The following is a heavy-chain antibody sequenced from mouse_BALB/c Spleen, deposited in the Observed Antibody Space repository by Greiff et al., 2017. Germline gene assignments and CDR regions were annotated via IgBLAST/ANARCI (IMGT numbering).Heavy chain of an antibody. CDR3: ARLGITTGFDY. D-gene: IGHD2-4*01. J-gene: IGHJ2*01. V-gene: IGHV3-2*02. CDR2: ISYSGST. Sequence: EVQLVESGPGLVKPSQSLSLTCTVTGYSITSDYAWNWIRQFPGNKLEWMGYISYSGSTSYNPSLKSRISITRDTSKNQFFLQLNSVTTEDTATYYCARLGITTGFDYWGQGTTLTVSS. CDR1: GYSITSDYA.